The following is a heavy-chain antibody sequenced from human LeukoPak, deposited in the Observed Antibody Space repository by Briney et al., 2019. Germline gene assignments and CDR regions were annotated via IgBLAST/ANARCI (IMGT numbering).Heavy chain of an antibody. V-gene: IGHV4-39*01. Sequence: PSQTLSLTCTVSGGSISSSSYYWGWIRQPPGKGLEWIGSIHYSGSTYYNPSLKSRVTISVDTSKNQFSLKLSSVTAADTAVYYCARVTFDSSGWYRLFDYWGQGTLVTVSS. J-gene: IGHJ4*02. CDR1: GGSISSSSYY. D-gene: IGHD6-19*01. CDR2: IHYSGST. CDR3: ARVTFDSSGWYRLFDY.